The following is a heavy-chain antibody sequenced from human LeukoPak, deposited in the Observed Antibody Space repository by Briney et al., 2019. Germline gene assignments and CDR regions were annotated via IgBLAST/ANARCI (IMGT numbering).Heavy chain of an antibody. J-gene: IGHJ4*02. Sequence: GGSLRLSCAASGFTFSSYAMSWVRQAPGKGLEWVSAISGSGGSTYYADSVKGRFTISRDNSKNTLYLQMNSLRAEGTAVYYCAKAYSSSWYLKNFDYWGQGTLVTVSS. V-gene: IGHV3-23*01. D-gene: IGHD6-13*01. CDR3: AKAYSSSWYLKNFDY. CDR1: GFTFSSYA. CDR2: ISGSGGST.